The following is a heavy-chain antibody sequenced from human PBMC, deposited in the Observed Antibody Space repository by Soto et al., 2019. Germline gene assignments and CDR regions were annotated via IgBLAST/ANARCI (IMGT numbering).Heavy chain of an antibody. CDR3: ARGVSHDFWSGYPPLDYYYGMDV. CDR1: GGTFSSYA. V-gene: IGHV1-69*13. D-gene: IGHD3-3*01. J-gene: IGHJ6*02. CDR2: IIPIFGTA. Sequence: SVKVSCKASGGTFSSYAISWVRQAPGQGLEWMGGIIPIFGTANYAQKFQGRVTITADESTSTAYMELSSLRSEDTAVYYCARGVSHDFWSGYPPLDYYYGMDVWGQGTTVTVSS.